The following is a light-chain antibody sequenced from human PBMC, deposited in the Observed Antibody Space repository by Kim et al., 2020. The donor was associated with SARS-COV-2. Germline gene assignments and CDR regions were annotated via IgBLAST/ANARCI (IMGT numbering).Light chain of an antibody. V-gene: IGKV3-15*01. CDR2: GAS. J-gene: IGKJ4*01. CDR1: QSVSSN. Sequence: EIVMTQSPATLSVSPGERATLSCRASQSVSSNLAWYQQKPGQAPRLLIYGASTRAPGIPARFSGSGSGTDFTLTIYSLQSEDFAVYYYHQYNDWPPLTFGGGTKVDIK. CDR3: HQYNDWPPLT.